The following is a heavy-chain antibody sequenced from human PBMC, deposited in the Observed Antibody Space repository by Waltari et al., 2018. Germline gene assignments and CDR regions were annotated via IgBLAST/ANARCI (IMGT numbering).Heavy chain of an antibody. CDR2: ISTNGSIK. J-gene: IGHJ5*02. Sequence: QVEESGGGVVQPGGSLRLSCVASGYTFTNYGMHWVRQAPGKGVGQGPGKGWGWLEVISTNGSIKYYEDSVKGRFTVSRDNSKNSVYLQMNSLRPEDTALYFCAKAGGIHNYPLDPWGQGTLVTVSS. V-gene: IGHV3-30*18. D-gene: IGHD1-26*01. CDR1: GYTFTNYG. CDR3: AKAGGIHNYPLDP.